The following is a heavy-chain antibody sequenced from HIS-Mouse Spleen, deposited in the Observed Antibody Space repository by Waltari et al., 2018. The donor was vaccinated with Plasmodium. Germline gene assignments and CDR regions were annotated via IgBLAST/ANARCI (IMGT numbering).Heavy chain of an antibody. J-gene: IGHJ2*01. V-gene: IGHV4-34*01. D-gene: IGHD3-3*01. CDR2: INHSGST. CDR3: ARVTSSGVYWYFDL. Sequence: QVQLQQWGAGLLKPSETLSLTCAVSGGSFSGYYWSWIRQPPGKGLEWIGEINHSGSTNHNPSLKSRVTISVDTSKNQFSLKLSSVTAADTAVYYCARVTSSGVYWYFDLWGRGTLVTVSS. CDR1: GGSFSGYY.